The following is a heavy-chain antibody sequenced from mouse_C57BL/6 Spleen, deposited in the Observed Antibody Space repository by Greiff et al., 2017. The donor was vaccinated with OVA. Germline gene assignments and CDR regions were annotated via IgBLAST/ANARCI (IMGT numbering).Heavy chain of an antibody. D-gene: IGHD2-3*01. V-gene: IGHV2-9*01. CDR3: AKHRGDGYLYWYFDV. CDR2: IWGGGST. J-gene: IGHJ1*03. Sequence: VKLQESGPGLVAPSQSLSITCTVSGFSLTSYGVDWVRQPPGKGLEWLGVIWGGGSTNYNSALMSRLSISKDNSKCQVFLKMNSLQTDDTAMYYCAKHRGDGYLYWYFDVWGTGTTVTVSS. CDR1: GFSLTSYG.